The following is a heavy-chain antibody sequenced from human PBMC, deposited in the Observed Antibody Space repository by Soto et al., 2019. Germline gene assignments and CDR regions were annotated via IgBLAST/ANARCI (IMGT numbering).Heavy chain of an antibody. CDR3: AKQSAAAGYYYYYYMDV. CDR1: GFTFSSYA. Sequence: GGSLRLSCAASGFTFSSYAMSWVRQAPGKGLEWVSAISGSGGSTYYADSVKGRFTISRDNSKNTLYLQMNSLRAEDTAVYYCAKQSAAAGYYYYYYMDVWGKGTTVTVSS. CDR2: ISGSGGST. J-gene: IGHJ6*03. D-gene: IGHD6-13*01. V-gene: IGHV3-23*01.